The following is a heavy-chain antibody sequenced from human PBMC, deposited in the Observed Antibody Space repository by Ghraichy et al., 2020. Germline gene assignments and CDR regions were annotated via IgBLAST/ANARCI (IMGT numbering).Heavy chain of an antibody. Sequence: GGSLRLSCAASGFPFRTHWMTWVRQAPGKALEWVANINQGGSAKFYLDSVEGRFTISRDNAKNSLFLQMNSLRAEDTAVYYCVRADYTVNYDGLNWFDPWGQGTLVTVSS. CDR2: INQGGSAK. CDR1: GFPFRTHW. V-gene: IGHV3-7*01. CDR3: VRADYTVNYDGLNWFDP. D-gene: IGHD1-7*01. J-gene: IGHJ5*02.